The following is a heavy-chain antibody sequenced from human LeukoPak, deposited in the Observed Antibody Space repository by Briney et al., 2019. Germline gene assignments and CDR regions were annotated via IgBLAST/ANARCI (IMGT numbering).Heavy chain of an antibody. CDR2: ISGSDGST. CDR1: GFTFSNYA. V-gene: IGHV3-23*01. CDR3: AKGRGYCTGGSCYSDY. D-gene: IGHD2-15*01. J-gene: IGHJ4*02. Sequence: PGGSLRLSCTASGFTFSNYAMSWVRQAPGEGLEGVSTISGSDGSTYYADSVKGRFTISRDNSKNTLYLQMNSLRVEDTAIYYCAKGRGYCTGGSCYSDYWGQGTLVTVSS.